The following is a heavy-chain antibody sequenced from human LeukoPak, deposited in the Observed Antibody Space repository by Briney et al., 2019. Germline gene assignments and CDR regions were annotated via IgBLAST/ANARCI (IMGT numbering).Heavy chain of an antibody. CDR1: GFTFSSAW. V-gene: IGHV3-15*01. CDR2: IKSRTDGGTT. J-gene: IGHJ4*02. Sequence: GGSLRLSCPGSGFTFSSAWTTWVRQIPGKGLEWVGHIKSRTDGGTTDYAAPVKGRFTISRDDSKNTVYLQMNSLKTEDSAVYFCATEFYSNGYNFWGQGTLVIVSS. D-gene: IGHD5-24*01. CDR3: ATEFYSNGYNF.